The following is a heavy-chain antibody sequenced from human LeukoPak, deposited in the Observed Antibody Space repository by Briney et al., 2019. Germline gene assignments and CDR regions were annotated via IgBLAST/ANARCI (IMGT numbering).Heavy chain of an antibody. Sequence: SSETLSLTCTVSGGSISSSSYYWGWIRQPPGKGLEWIGSIYYSGSTYYNPSLKSRVTISVDTSKNQFSLKLSSVTAADTAVYYCARHGKGVTYFYTFDIWGQGTVVAVSS. CDR3: ARHGKGVTYFYTFDI. CDR1: GGSISSSSYY. CDR2: IYYSGST. V-gene: IGHV4-39*01. D-gene: IGHD2/OR15-2a*01. J-gene: IGHJ3*02.